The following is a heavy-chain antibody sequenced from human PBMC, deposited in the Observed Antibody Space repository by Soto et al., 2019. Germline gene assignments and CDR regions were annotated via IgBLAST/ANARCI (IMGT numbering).Heavy chain of an antibody. CDR3: ARDRYDILTGYPSFDY. Sequence: GASVKVSCKASGYTFTSYGISWVRQAPGQGLEWMGWISAYNGNTNYAQKLQGRVTMTTDTSTSTAYMELRSLRSDDTAVYYCARDRYDILTGYPSFDYWGQGTLVTVS. J-gene: IGHJ4*02. CDR2: ISAYNGNT. V-gene: IGHV1-18*01. CDR1: GYTFTSYG. D-gene: IGHD3-9*01.